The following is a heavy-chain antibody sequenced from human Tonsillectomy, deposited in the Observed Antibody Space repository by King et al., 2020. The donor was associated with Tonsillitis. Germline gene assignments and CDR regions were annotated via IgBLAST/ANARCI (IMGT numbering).Heavy chain of an antibody. J-gene: IGHJ4*02. D-gene: IGHD6-19*01. Sequence: VQLVESGGGLVQPGGSLRLSCAASGFTFSSYAMSWVRQAPGKGLEWVSAISGSVGSTYYADSVKGRFTISKDNSKNTMYLQMNSLRAEDTAVYYCAKGRYSSGWYDYWGQGTLVTVSS. CDR1: GFTFSSYA. CDR2: ISGSVGST. CDR3: AKGRYSSGWYDY. V-gene: IGHV3-23*04.